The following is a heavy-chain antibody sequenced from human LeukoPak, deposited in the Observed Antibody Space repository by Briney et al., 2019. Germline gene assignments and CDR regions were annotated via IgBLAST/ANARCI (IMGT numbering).Heavy chain of an antibody. J-gene: IGHJ3*02. CDR1: GYSISSGYY. D-gene: IGHD2-15*01. CDR3: AREDTVVVHDAFDI. CDR2: IYHSGST. Sequence: SETPSLTCAVSGYSISSGYYWGWIRQPPGKGLEWIGSIYHSGSTYYNPSLKSRVTISVDTSKNQFSLKLSSVTAADTAVYYCAREDTVVVHDAFDIWGQGTMVTVSS. V-gene: IGHV4-38-2*02.